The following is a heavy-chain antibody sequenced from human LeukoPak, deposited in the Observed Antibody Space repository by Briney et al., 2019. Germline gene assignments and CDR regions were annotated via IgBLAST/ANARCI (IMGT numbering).Heavy chain of an antibody. CDR2: IYWDDDK. V-gene: IGHV2-5*02. CDR1: GFSLSTSGVG. J-gene: IGHJ4*02. D-gene: IGHD5-18*01. Sequence: SGPTLVKPTQTLTLTCTFSGFSLSTSGVGVGWIRQPPGKPLEWLALIYWDDDKRYSPSLESRLTITKDTSKNQVVLTMTNMDPVDTATYYCAHSRTSSAWIQLWGLDYWGQGTLVTVSS. CDR3: AHSRTSSAWIQLWGLDY.